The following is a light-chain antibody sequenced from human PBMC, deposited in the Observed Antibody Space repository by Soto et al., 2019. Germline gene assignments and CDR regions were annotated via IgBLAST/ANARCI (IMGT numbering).Light chain of an antibody. CDR2: DDS. CDR1: RIGSKS. V-gene: IGLV3-21*02. Sequence: SYELTQPPSVSVAPGQTARITCGGNRIGSKSVHWFQQKPGQAPVLVVHDDSDRPSGIPERFSGSNSGDTATLTISRVEAGDEADYYCQVWDSRDDHRVFGGGTKLTVL. CDR3: QVWDSRDDHRV. J-gene: IGLJ2*01.